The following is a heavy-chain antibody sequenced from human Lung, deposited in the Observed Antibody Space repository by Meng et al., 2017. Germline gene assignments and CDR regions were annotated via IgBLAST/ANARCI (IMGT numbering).Heavy chain of an antibody. CDR2: LGAHDGDT. J-gene: IGHJ4*02. Sequence: QVQPVQSGPEVKNSGALAQVFCKASAYTFTGYGVSCVRQAPGQGLEWMAWLGAHDGDTSHAPKFQGRVTVSADRPTATAYMELRSLRSDDTAVYYCARGTPGRSYSDYWGQGTLVTVSS. CDR3: ARGTPGRSYSDY. D-gene: IGHD3-10*01. CDR1: AYTFTGYG. V-gene: IGHV1-18*01.